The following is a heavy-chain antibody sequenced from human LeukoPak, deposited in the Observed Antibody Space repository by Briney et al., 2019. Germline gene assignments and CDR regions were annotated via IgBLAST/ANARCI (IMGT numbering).Heavy chain of an antibody. Sequence: ASVKVSCKASGYSLTSYDVHWVRQATGQGLQWMGWMNPNSGKTGYAPKFQGRVTITMDTFITTAYMELSSLKFEDTAVYYCARGDSMDVWGKGTTVIVSS. CDR3: ARGDSMDV. CDR2: MNPNSGKT. V-gene: IGHV1-8*03. CDR1: GYSLTSYD. J-gene: IGHJ6*03.